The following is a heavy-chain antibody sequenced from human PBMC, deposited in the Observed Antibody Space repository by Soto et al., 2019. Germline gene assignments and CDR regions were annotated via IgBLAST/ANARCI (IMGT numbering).Heavy chain of an antibody. CDR1: GFTFSSYG. CDR2: ISYDGSNK. J-gene: IGHJ6*02. Sequence: GGSLRLSCAASGFTFSSYGMHWVRQAPGKGLEWVAVISYDGSNKYYADSVKGRFTISRDNSKNTLYLQMNSLRAEDTAVYYCAKLEYSGYGRGSYYGMDVWGQGTTVTVPS. V-gene: IGHV3-30*18. CDR3: AKLEYSGYGRGSYYGMDV. D-gene: IGHD5-12*01.